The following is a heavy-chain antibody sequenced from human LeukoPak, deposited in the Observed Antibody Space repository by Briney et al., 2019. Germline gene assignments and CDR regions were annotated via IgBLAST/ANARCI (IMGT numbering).Heavy chain of an antibody. D-gene: IGHD5-18*01. CDR1: GYTFSSYG. J-gene: IGHJ4*02. V-gene: IGHV1-18*01. CDR3: ARAVRGYSYAYLPY. Sequence: ASMKVSFKASGYTFSSYGISWVRQAPGQGLEWMGWISAYDGNTDYAQNLQGRVTMTTDTSTSTAYMELRSLRSDDTAVYYCARAVRGYSYAYLPYWGQGTLVTVSS. CDR2: ISAYDGNT.